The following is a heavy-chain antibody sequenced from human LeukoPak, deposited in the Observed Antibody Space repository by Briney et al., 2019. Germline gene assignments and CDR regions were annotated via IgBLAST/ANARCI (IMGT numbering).Heavy chain of an antibody. D-gene: IGHD2-2*01. V-gene: IGHV4-61*01. J-gene: IGHJ4*02. Sequence: SETLSLTCTVSGGSVSSGSYYWSWIRQPPGKGLEWIGYIYYSGSTNYNPSLKSRVTISVDTSKNQFSLKLSSVTAADTAVYYCARLYCSSTSCYVGGYFDYWGQGTWSPSPQ. CDR1: GGSVSSGSYY. CDR3: ARLYCSSTSCYVGGYFDY. CDR2: IYYSGST.